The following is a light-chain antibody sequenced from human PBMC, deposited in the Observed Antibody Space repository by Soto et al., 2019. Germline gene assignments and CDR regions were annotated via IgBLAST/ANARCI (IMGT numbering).Light chain of an antibody. Sequence: EIVMTQSPATLSVSPGERATLSCRASQSVSSNLAWYQQKPGQAPRLLIYGASTRATGIPARFSGSGSGTEFTLTISSLQSEDFAVYCCQQYNNWPYTFGRGTKLEIK. CDR3: QQYNNWPYT. CDR1: QSVSSN. CDR2: GAS. J-gene: IGKJ2*01. V-gene: IGKV3-15*01.